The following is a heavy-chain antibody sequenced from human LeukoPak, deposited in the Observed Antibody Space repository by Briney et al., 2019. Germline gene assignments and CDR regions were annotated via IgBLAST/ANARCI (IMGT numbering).Heavy chain of an antibody. D-gene: IGHD2-2*02. CDR2: INPSGGST. Sequence: EASVKVSCKASGYTFTSYYMHWVRQAPGQGLEWMGIINPSGGSTSYAQKFQGRVTMTRTTSIRTAYMELGSLTSEDTAVYYCTRGSQNCASASCYNFWGQETLVTVSS. V-gene: IGHV1-46*01. J-gene: IGHJ4*02. CDR1: GYTFTSYY. CDR3: TRGSQNCASASCYNF.